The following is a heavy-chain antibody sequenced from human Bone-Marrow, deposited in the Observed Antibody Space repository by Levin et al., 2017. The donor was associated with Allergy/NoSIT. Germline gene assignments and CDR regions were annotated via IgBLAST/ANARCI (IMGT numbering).Heavy chain of an antibody. CDR2: VSASGRIT. CDR1: GFTFSVYA. Sequence: GGSLRLSCAASGFTFSVYAIIWVRQAPGKGLEWVSGVSASGRITDYADSVKGRCTISRDNSKNILSLQMDSLRAEDTAIYYCAKANRRGDYAEFSDYYYFGMDVWGEGTAVTVSS. CDR3: AKANRRGDYAEFSDYYYFGMDV. V-gene: IGHV3-23*01. J-gene: IGHJ6*04. D-gene: IGHD4-17*01.